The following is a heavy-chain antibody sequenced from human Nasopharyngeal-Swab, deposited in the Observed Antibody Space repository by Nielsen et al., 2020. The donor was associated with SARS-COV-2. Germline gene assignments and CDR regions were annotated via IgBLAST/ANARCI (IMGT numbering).Heavy chain of an antibody. V-gene: IGHV3-33*01. CDR2: IWYDGSNK. CDR3: AREGEMATIGYGMDV. Sequence: GESLKISCAASGFTFSSYGMHWVRQAPGKGLEWVAVIWYDGSNKYYADSVKGRFTISRDNSKNTLYLQMNSLRAEDTAVYYCAREGEMATIGYGMDVWGQGTTVTVSS. D-gene: IGHD5-24*01. CDR1: GFTFSSYG. J-gene: IGHJ6*02.